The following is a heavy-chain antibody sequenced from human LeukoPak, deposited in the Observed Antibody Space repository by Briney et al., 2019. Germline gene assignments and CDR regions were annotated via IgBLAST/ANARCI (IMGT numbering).Heavy chain of an antibody. CDR3: ARQDSSGWYEAFDI. V-gene: IGHV4-39*01. Sequence: SETLPLTCTVSGGSISSSSYYWGWIRQPPGKGLEWIGSIYYSGSTYYNPSLKSRVTISVDTSKNQFSLKLSSVAAADTAVYYCARQDSSGWYEAFDIWGQGTMVIVSS. CDR1: GGSISSSSYY. CDR2: IYYSGST. J-gene: IGHJ3*02. D-gene: IGHD6-19*01.